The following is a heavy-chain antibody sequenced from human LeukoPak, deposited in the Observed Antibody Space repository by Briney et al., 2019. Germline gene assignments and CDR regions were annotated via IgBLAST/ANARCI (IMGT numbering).Heavy chain of an antibody. CDR3: AKSGATNVASWFDP. V-gene: IGHV3-23*01. CDR1: GFNFSSYA. CDR2: ISGSGGST. J-gene: IGHJ5*02. Sequence: PGGSLRLSCAASGFNFSSYAMSWVRQAPGKGLEWVSAISGSGGSTYYSASWKGRFTISRDNSKNTLYLQMNSLRAEDTAVYYCAKSGATNVASWFDPWGQGTLVTVSS. D-gene: IGHD1-26*01.